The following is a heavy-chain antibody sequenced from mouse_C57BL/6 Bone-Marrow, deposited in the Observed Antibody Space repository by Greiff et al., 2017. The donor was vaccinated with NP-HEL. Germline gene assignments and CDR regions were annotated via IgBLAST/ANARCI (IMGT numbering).Heavy chain of an antibody. CDR2: IRNKANNPAT. CDR1: GFTFSDAW. J-gene: IGHJ3*01. CDR3: TPLLLWFAY. V-gene: IGHV6-6*01. Sequence: EVKLMESGGGLVQPGGSMKLSCAASGFTFSDAWMDWVRQSPEKGLEWVAEIRNKANNPATYYAESVKGRFTISRDDSKSRVYMQMNILRAEDAGIYYCTPLLLWFAYWGQGTLVTVSA. D-gene: IGHD1-2*01.